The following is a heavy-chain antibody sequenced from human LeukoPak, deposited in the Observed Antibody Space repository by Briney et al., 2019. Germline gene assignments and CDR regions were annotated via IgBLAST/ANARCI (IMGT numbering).Heavy chain of an antibody. CDR1: GFTFDDYA. J-gene: IGHJ4*02. D-gene: IGHD1-26*01. Sequence: GGSLRLSCAASGFTFDDYAMHWVRQAPGKGLEWVSGISWNSGSIGYADSVKGRFTISRDNAKNSLYLQMNSLRAEDTALYYCAKASGSYLSSEGNFDYWGQGTLVTVSS. CDR2: ISWNSGSI. V-gene: IGHV3-9*01. CDR3: AKASGSYLSSEGNFDY.